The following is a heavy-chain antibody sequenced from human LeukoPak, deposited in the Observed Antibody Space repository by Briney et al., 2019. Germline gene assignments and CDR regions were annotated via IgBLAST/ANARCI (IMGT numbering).Heavy chain of an antibody. CDR2: LAYDGTNE. CDR1: GFTFSSYA. D-gene: IGHD6-19*01. J-gene: IGHJ4*02. Sequence: GGSLRLSCAASGFTFSSYAMHWVRQAPGRGLGWVAVLAYDGTNEYYADSVKGRFTISRDNSKNTLYLQMNSLRVEDTAVYYCAKEPGSSGWYGYGDYWGQGTLVTVSS. V-gene: IGHV3-30-3*01. CDR3: AKEPGSSGWYGYGDY.